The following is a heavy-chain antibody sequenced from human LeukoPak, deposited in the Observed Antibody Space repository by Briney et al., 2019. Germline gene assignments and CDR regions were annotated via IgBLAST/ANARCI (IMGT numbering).Heavy chain of an antibody. V-gene: IGHV1-3*01. J-gene: IGHJ4*02. CDR1: QYTFTDYT. CDR3: ANPRYDSSGYYYVD. CDR2: ITGGSGNT. D-gene: IGHD3-22*01. Sequence: ASVNVSCKASQYTFTDYTMHWLRQAPGQRLDWMGWITGGSGNTKYSPEFQGRVTITRDTSASTAYMELSSLRSEDTAVYYCANPRYDSSGYYYVDWGQGTLVTVSS.